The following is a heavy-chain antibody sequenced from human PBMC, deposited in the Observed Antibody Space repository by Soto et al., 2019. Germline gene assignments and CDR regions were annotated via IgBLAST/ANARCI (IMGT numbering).Heavy chain of an antibody. CDR3: ARRGRVTPNYYYYYGMDV. V-gene: IGHV4-39*01. CDR2: IYYSGST. Sequence: PSETLSLTCTVSGGSISSSSYYWGWIRQPPGKGLEWIGSIYYSGSTYYNPSLKSRVTISVDTSKNQFSLKLSSVTAADTAVYYCARRGRVTPNYYYYYGMDVWGQGTTVTVYS. D-gene: IGHD2-15*01. J-gene: IGHJ6*02. CDR1: GGSISSSSYY.